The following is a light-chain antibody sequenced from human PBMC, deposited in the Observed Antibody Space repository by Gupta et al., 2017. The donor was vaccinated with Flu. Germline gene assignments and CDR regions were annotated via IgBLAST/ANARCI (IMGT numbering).Light chain of an antibody. CDR1: QSVSSS. CDR2: DAT. J-gene: IGKJ4*01. CDR3: QQRSNAPLS. V-gene: IGKV3-11*01. Sequence: MMQPSPAPLSLPPGESATLSCRASQSVSSSLAWYQKKPGQPPRLLFYDATNKATGIPARGGGRGGRKVFIPTISSLEDEDVAYYCRQQRSNAPLSFGGGTKVEIK.